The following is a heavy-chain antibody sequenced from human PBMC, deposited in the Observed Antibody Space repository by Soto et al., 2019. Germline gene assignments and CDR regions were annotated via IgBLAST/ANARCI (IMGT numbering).Heavy chain of an antibody. CDR3: AKAQGGWQNWFDP. Sequence: EVQLLESGGGLVQPGGSLRLSCAGSGFTFSTYAMSWVRLAPGRGLEWVSGISGSGGSTYYADSVKGRFTISRDNSKNTLYLQMNSLRAEDTAVYYCAKAQGGWQNWFDPWGQGTLVTVSS. D-gene: IGHD2-15*01. J-gene: IGHJ5*02. CDR1: GFTFSTYA. CDR2: ISGSGGST. V-gene: IGHV3-23*01.